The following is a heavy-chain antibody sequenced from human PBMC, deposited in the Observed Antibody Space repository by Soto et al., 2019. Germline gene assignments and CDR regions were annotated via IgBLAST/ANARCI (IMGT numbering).Heavy chain of an antibody. J-gene: IGHJ4*02. CDR1: GYTFTGYY. CDR3: ARGRAAVAGTARQVCDY. CDR2: INPNSGGT. V-gene: IGHV1-2*04. Sequence: QVQLVQSGAEVKKPGASVKVSCKASGYTFTGYYMHWVRQAPGQGLEWMGWINPNSGGTNYAQKFQGWVTMTRDTSISTAYMELSRLRSDDTAVYYCARGRAAVAGTARQVCDYWGQGTLVTVSS. D-gene: IGHD6-19*01.